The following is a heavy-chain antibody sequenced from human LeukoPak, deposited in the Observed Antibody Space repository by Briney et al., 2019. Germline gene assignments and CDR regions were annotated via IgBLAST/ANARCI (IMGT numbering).Heavy chain of an antibody. V-gene: IGHV3-7*01. CDR1: GFTFSSYW. D-gene: IGHD2-2*01. Sequence: GGSLRLSCAASGFTFSSYWMSWVRQAPGKGLEWVANIKQDGSEKYYVDSVKGRFTISRDNAKNSLYLQMNSLRAEDTAVYYCARSSRKGNIVVVPAAMTPQGYFQHWGQGTLVTVSS. CDR2: IKQDGSEK. CDR3: ARSSRKGNIVVVPAAMTPQGYFQH. J-gene: IGHJ1*01.